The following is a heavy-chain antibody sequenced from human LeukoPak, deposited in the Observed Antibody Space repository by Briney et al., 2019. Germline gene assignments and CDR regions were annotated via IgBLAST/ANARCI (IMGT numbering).Heavy chain of an antibody. CDR3: ASLGYCSGGSCYARRDY. CDR1: GFIFSSFS. CDR2: ISTSGGLSSI. Sequence: GGSLRLSCAASGFIFSSFSVNWVRQAPGKGLEWVSSISTSGGLSSIYYADSVKGRFTISRDNAKNSLYLQMNSLRAEDTALYYCASLGYCSGGSCYARRDYWGQGTLVTVSS. D-gene: IGHD2-15*01. J-gene: IGHJ4*02. V-gene: IGHV3-21*04.